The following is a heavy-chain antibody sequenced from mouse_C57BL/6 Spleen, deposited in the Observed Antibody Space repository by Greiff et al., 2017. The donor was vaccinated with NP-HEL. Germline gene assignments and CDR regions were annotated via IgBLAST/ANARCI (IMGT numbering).Heavy chain of an antibody. V-gene: IGHV1-26*01. J-gene: IGHJ2*01. Sequence: VQLQQSGPELVKPGASVKISCKASGYTFTDYYMNWVKQSHGKSLEWIGDINPNNGGTSYNQKFKGKATLTVDKSSSTAYMELRSLTSEDSAVYYCARGNWPDYWGQGTTLTVSS. CDR3: ARGNWPDY. CDR2: INPNNGGT. D-gene: IGHD2-1*01. CDR1: GYTFTDYY.